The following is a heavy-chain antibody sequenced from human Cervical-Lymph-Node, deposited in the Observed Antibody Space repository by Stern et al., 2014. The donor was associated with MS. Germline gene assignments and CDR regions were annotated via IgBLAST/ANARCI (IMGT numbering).Heavy chain of an antibody. V-gene: IGHV1-46*01. D-gene: IGHD6-19*01. CDR1: GYTFTSFY. Sequence: VQLVKSGAEVKKPGASVKVSCKASGYTFTSFYMHWARQAPGQGLEWMGRINPSGGSTSYAQKFQGRVTMTRDTSTSTVYMELSSLRSEDTAVYYCAREVAGHRLGMMDVWGQGTTVTVSS. CDR2: INPSGGST. CDR3: AREVAGHRLGMMDV. J-gene: IGHJ6*02.